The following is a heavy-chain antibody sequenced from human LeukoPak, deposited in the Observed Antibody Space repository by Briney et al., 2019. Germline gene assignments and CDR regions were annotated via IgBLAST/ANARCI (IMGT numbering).Heavy chain of an antibody. J-gene: IGHJ4*02. CDR2: ISGSGGST. CDR1: GFSFSSYA. Sequence: GVSLRLSCAASGFSFSSYAMSWVRQAPGKGLEWVSAISGSGGSTYYADSVKGRFTISRDNSKNTLYLQMNSLRAEDTAVYYCARISRNSYGGYGYWGQGTLVTVSS. D-gene: IGHD5-18*01. CDR3: ARISRNSYGGYGY. V-gene: IGHV3-23*01.